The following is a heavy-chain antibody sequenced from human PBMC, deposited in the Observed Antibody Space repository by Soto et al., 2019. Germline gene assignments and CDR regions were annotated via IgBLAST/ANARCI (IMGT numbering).Heavy chain of an antibody. D-gene: IGHD6-19*01. V-gene: IGHV4-34*01. J-gene: IGHJ4*02. CDR3: ARGRRYSSGWYGVIFGY. CDR2: INHSGST. CDR1: GGSFSGYY. Sequence: LSLTCAVYGGSFSGYYWSWIRQPPGKGLEWIGEINHSGSTNYNPSLKSRVTISVDTSKNQFSLKLSSVTAADTAVYYCARGRRYSSGWYGVIFGYWGQGTLVTVSS.